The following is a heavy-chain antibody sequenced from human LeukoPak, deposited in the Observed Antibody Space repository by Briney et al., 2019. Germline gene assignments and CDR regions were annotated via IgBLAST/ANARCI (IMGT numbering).Heavy chain of an antibody. Sequence: GGSLRLSCAASGFTFSDYWMHWVRQAPGKGLEWVANIKQDGSEKYYVDSVKGRFTISRDNAKNSLYLQMNSLRAEDTAVYYCAREMTTVTTIDYWGQGTLVTVSS. CDR1: GFTFSDYW. D-gene: IGHD4-17*01. CDR2: IKQDGSEK. V-gene: IGHV3-7*01. J-gene: IGHJ4*02. CDR3: AREMTTVTTIDY.